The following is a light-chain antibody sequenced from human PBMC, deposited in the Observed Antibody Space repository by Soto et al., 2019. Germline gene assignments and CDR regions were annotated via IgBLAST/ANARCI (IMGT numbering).Light chain of an antibody. CDR1: QSVSTSY. CDR2: GAS. Sequence: EIVLTQSPGTLSLSPGERATLSCRASQSVSTSYLAWYQQKPGQAPLLLIYGASRTATGIPDMLSGSGSGTYFPLTTSTVEHEYLAVYYCQQYGSSPPPTFGQGTKVEIK. V-gene: IGKV3-20*01. J-gene: IGKJ1*01. CDR3: QQYGSSPPPT.